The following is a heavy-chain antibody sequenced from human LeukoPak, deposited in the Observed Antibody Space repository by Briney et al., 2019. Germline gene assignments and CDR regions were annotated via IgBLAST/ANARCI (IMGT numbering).Heavy chain of an antibody. CDR1: GATFSSYA. J-gene: IGHJ4*02. CDR2: IIPIFGTA. Sequence: SSVKVSCKASGATFSSYAISWVRQAPGQGLEWMGGIIPIFGTANYAQKFQGRVTITTDESTSTAYMELSSLRSEDTAVYYCARALGGYDPYYSDYWGQGTLVTVSS. CDR3: ARALGGYDPYYSDY. V-gene: IGHV1-69*05. D-gene: IGHD5-12*01.